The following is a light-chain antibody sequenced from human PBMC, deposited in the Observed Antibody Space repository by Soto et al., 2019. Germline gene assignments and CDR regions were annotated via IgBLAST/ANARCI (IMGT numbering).Light chain of an antibody. CDR3: CLYAGTTTFV. J-gene: IGLJ2*01. CDR1: SSDVGSYTL. CDR2: EGT. V-gene: IGLV2-23*03. Sequence: QSALTQPASVSGSPGQSITISCTGTSSDVGSYTLVSWYQQHPGKAPKLMIYEGTKRPSGVSNRFSGSKSGNTASLTISGLQAEDEAHYYCCLYAGTTTFVFGGGTKLTVL.